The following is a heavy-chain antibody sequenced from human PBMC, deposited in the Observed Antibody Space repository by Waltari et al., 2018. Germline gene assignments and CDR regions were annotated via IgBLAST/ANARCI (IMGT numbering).Heavy chain of an antibody. CDR2: IYHSGST. J-gene: IGHJ4*02. Sequence: SGGSISSGGYSWSWIRQPPGKGLEWIGYIYHSGSTYYNPSLKSRVTISVDRSKNQLSLKLSSVTAADTAVYYCARGRLDDFWSGYPGYWGQGTLVTVSS. CDR1: GGSISSGGYS. V-gene: IGHV4-30-2*01. CDR3: ARGRLDDFWSGYPGY. D-gene: IGHD3-3*01.